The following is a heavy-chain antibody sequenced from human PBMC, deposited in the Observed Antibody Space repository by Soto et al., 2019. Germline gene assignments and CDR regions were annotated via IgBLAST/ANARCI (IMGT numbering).Heavy chain of an antibody. CDR2: INPSGGST. CDR1: GYTLTSYH. V-gene: IGHV1-46*01. CDR3: ARGSYCTNGVCYESAYYGMDI. Sequence: GGPVKGSLQASGYTLTSYHMHRVRQAPGQRREWVGIINPSGGSTSYAQKFQGRVTMTRDTSTSTVYMELSSLRSEDTAVYYCARGSYCTNGVCYESAYYGMDIWGQGTTVTVSS. D-gene: IGHD2-8*01. J-gene: IGHJ6*02.